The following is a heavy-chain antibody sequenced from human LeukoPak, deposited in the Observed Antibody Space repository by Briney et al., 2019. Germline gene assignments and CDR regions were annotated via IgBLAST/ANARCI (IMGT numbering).Heavy chain of an antibody. J-gene: IGHJ6*02. CDR1: GFTFDDFA. D-gene: IGHD3-10*01. CDR2: IAWNGGRA. CDR3: AKDRGPVLKGGSWGMDV. V-gene: IGHV3-9*01. Sequence: GRSLRLSCVASGFTFDDFAMHWVRQAPGKGLEWVSVIAWNGGRAAFADSVKGRFNVSRDNDKNSLYLQMNSLSPEDTAFYYCAKDRGPVLKGGSWGMDVWGQGTTVSVPS.